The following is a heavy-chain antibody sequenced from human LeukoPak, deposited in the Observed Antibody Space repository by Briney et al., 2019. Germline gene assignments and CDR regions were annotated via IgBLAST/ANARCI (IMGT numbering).Heavy chain of an antibody. V-gene: IGHV3-74*01. CDR1: GFTFSSYW. CDR2: INSDGRSI. J-gene: IGHJ3*02. Sequence: AGGSLRLSCAASGFTFSSYWMHWVRQAPGKGLVWVSRINSDGRSISYADSVKGRFTISRDNAKNTLYLQMNSLRAEDTAVYYCAREPIAVDDPDAFDIWGQGTMVTVSS. D-gene: IGHD6-19*01. CDR3: AREPIAVDDPDAFDI.